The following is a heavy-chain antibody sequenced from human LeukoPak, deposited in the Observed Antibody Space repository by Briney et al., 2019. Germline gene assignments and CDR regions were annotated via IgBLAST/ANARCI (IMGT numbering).Heavy chain of an antibody. Sequence: GGSLRLSCAASGFTFRSCEMNWVRHAPGRGLEWVSHISGGGEATVYPDAVKGRFTISRDNANNPLYLQMNSLRVEDTGVYYCARRSGRRYEYWGQGVLVTVSP. V-gene: IGHV3-48*03. CDR2: ISGGGEAT. D-gene: IGHD5-24*01. CDR3: ARRSGRRYEY. J-gene: IGHJ4*02. CDR1: GFTFRSCE.